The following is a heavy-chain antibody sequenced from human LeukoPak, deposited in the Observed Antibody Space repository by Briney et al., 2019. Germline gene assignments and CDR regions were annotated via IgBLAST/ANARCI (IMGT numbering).Heavy chain of an antibody. D-gene: IGHD2-15*01. J-gene: IGHJ3*02. CDR1: GFTFSSYA. V-gene: IGHV3-23*01. Sequence: GGSLRLSCAASGFTFSSYAMSWVRQAPGKGLEWVSAISGGGGSTYYADSVKGRFTISRDNSKNTLYLQMNSLRAEDTAVYYCAKDFGAYCSSGSCYVPYAFDIWGQGTMVTVSS. CDR3: AKDFGAYCSSGSCYVPYAFDI. CDR2: ISGGGGST.